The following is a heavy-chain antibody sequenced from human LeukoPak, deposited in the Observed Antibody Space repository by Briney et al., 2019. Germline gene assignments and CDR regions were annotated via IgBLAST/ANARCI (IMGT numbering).Heavy chain of an antibody. J-gene: IGHJ4*02. CDR2: IYYSGSA. V-gene: IGHV4-59*01. Sequence: SETLSLTCTVPGGSISGYYWSWLRQSPGKGLDWIAYIYYSGSANWNPSLKSRVTISLDTSKNQFSLKLSSVTAADTAVYYCARGYCSSGSCYTPDYWGQGALVTVSS. CDR3: ARGYCSSGSCYTPDY. D-gene: IGHD2-15*01. CDR1: GGSISGYY.